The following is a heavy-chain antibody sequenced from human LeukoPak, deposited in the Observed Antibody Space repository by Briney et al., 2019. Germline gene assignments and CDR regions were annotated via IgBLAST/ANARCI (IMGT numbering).Heavy chain of an antibody. V-gene: IGHV4-4*07. D-gene: IGHD6-19*01. Sequence: SDTLSLTCTVSGGSISSYYWSWIRPPAGKGLEWIGRIYTSGSTNYNPSLKSRVTMSVDTSKNQFSLKLSSVTAADTAVYYCARSTDSGWYIWFDPWGQGTLVTVSS. CDR1: GGSISSYY. CDR3: ARSTDSGWYIWFDP. CDR2: IYTSGST. J-gene: IGHJ5*02.